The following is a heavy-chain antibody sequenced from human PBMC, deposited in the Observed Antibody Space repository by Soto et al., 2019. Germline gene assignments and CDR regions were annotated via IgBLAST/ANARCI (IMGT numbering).Heavy chain of an antibody. V-gene: IGHV1-8*01. CDR3: ARSYCSSTSCRQLDV. J-gene: IGHJ6*04. D-gene: IGHD2-2*01. CDR2: MNPNSGNT. CDR1: GYTFTSYD. Sequence: QVPLVQSGAEVKKPGASVKVSCKASGYTFTSYDINWVRQATGLGLEWMGWMNPNSGNTGYAQNFQGRVTMTRDTSINTAYMELSGLRSEDTAVYFCARSYCSSTSCRQLDVWGKGTTVTVSS.